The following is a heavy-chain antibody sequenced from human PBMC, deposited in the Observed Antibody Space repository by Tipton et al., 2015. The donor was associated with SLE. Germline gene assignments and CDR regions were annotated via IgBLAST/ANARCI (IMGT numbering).Heavy chain of an antibody. CDR1: GGAISSGAYY. CDR2: IYYNGNT. Sequence: TLSLTCTVSGGAISSGAYYWSWIRQHPEEGLEWIGHIYYNGNTFYNPSLKSRVTISYDTANNHFSLKLRSVTAADTAVYHCARDLSDYSRPSYFFDYWGPGTPVTVSS. CDR3: ARDLSDYSRPSYFFDY. J-gene: IGHJ4*02. D-gene: IGHD4-11*01. V-gene: IGHV4-31*03.